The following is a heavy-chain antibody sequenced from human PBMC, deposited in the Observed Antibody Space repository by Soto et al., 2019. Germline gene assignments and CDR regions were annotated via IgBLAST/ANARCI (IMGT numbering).Heavy chain of an antibody. J-gene: IGHJ4*01. V-gene: IGHV2-5*02. CDR1: GFSLSTSGVG. CDR3: AHSIADSNSCDYETINSFDY. D-gene: IGHD4-17*01. CDR2: IYWDDDK. Sequence: QITFKESGPTLVKPTQTLKLTCTFSGFSLSTSGVGVGWIRQPPGKALEWLALIYWDDDKRYSPSLKSRLTTTTKPPEYKGGLTTTDKEPVDTATYCCAHSIADSNSCDYETINSFDYWGHRNLVTVPA.